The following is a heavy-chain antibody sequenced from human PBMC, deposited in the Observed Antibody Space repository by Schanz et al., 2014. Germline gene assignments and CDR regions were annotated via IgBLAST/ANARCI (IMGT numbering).Heavy chain of an antibody. CDR3: ARDLTVDTGYVVHYYYYGMDV. J-gene: IGHJ6*02. CDR1: GGTFSSFG. CDR2: IIPILGIA. V-gene: IGHV1-69*04. Sequence: VQLEQSGAEVKKPGSSVKVSCKASGGTFSSFGINWVRQAPGQGLEWMGRIIPILGIANYAQNFQGRVTITADKSTFTAYMDVSSLRSEDTAVYFCARDLTVDTGYVVHYYYYGMDVWGQGTTVTVSS. D-gene: IGHD5-12*01.